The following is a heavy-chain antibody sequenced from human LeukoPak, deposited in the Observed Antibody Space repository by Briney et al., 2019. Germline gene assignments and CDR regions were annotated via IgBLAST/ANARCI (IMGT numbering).Heavy chain of an antibody. D-gene: IGHD2/OR15-2a*01. Sequence: TGGSLRLSCAASGFTFSSYTMNWVRQAPGKGLEWVSSISSSSSFIYYADSVKGRFTISRDNAKNSLSLQMNTLRAEDTAVYYCARDVRVDFWGQGTLVTVSS. V-gene: IGHV3-21*01. CDR1: GFTFSSYT. CDR2: ISSSSSFI. CDR3: ARDVRVDF. J-gene: IGHJ4*02.